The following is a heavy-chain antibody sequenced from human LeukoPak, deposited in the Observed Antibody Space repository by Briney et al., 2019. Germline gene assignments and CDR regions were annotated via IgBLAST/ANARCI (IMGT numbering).Heavy chain of an antibody. J-gene: IGHJ3*02. CDR2: INHSGSS. V-gene: IGHV4-34*01. CDR3: ARAFDWLSKGSFDI. Sequence: SETPSLTCAVYGGSFSGYFWSWIRQSPGKGLEWIGEINHSGSSNYNPSLMSRVTISLDTSKNQFSLKLSSVSAADTAVYYCARAFDWLSKGSFDIWGQGTTVTVSS. CDR1: GGSFSGYF. D-gene: IGHD3-9*01.